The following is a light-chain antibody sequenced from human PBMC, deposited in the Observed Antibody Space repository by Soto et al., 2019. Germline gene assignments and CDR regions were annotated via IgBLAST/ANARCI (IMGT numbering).Light chain of an antibody. CDR1: QNINTW. V-gene: IGKV1-5*03. J-gene: IGKJ1*01. CDR3: QQYNSYPWT. Sequence: ESQLTQSPSTLSASVGDRVTITCRASQNINTWLAWYQQKPGKGPTLLIYRASRLESGVPSRFSGSGSGTEFALTISSLQPADFATYYCQQYNSYPWTFGQGTKV. CDR2: RAS.